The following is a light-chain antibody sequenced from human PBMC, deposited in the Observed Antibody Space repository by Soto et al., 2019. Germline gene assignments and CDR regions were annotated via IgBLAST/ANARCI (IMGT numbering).Light chain of an antibody. J-gene: IGKJ1*01. CDR1: QSISSW. V-gene: IGKV1-5*01. CDR2: SAS. Sequence: DIQLTQSPSTLSSSVGDRVAIPCRASQSISSWLAWYQQKPGKAPRLLIDSASTLQSGVPSRFSGSRSGTEFTLTISSLQPDDFATYYCQQYNSYSSTFGQGTQVDI. CDR3: QQYNSYSST.